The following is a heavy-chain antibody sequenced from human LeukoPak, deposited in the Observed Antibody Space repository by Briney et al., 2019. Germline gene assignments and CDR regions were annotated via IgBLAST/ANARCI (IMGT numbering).Heavy chain of an antibody. D-gene: IGHD3-9*01. Sequence: GGSLRLSCAASGFTFNTFNMNWVRQAPGKGLEWVSSITSGGDYIYYADSVKGRSTTSRDNAKNSLSLQLNSLRVEDTAVYYCARGHYDVLAASYKWTPDYWGQGTLVTVSS. V-gene: IGHV3-21*01. J-gene: IGHJ4*02. CDR3: ARGHYDVLAASYKWTPDY. CDR2: ITSGGDYI. CDR1: GFTFNTFN.